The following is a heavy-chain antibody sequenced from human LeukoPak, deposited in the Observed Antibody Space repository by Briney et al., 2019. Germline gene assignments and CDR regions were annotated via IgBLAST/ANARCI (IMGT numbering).Heavy chain of an antibody. CDR1: GGSFSGYY. V-gene: IGHV4-34*01. D-gene: IGHD1-14*01. CDR2: INHSGST. J-gene: IGHJ5*02. Sequence: PSETLSLTCAVYGGSFSGYYWSWIRQPPGKGLEWIGEINHSGSTNYNPSLKSRATISVDTSKNQFSLKLSSVTAADTAVYCCARSTPEPPPGNWFDPWGQGTLVTVSS. CDR3: ARSTPEPPPGNWFDP.